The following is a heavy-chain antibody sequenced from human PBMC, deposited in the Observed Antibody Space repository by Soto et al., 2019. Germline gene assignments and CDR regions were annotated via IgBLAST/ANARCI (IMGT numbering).Heavy chain of an antibody. J-gene: IGHJ6*02. CDR3: ATGITDIVATISASGYYYYGMDV. V-gene: IGHV1-69*13. Sequence: GASVKVSCKASGGTFSSYAISWVRQAPGQGLEWIGGIIPIFGTANYAQKFQGRVTITADESTSTAYMELSSLRSEDTAVYYCATGITDIVATISASGYYYYGMDVWGQGTTVTVYS. CDR2: IIPIFGTA. CDR1: GGTFSSYA. D-gene: IGHD5-12*01.